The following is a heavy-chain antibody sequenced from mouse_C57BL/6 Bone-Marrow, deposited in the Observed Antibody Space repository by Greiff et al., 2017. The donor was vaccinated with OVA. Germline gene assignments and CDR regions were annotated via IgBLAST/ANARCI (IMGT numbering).Heavy chain of an antibody. Sequence: VQLKQSGPELVKPGASVKISCKASGYTFTDYYMNWVKQSHGKSLEWIGDINPNNGGTSYNQKFKGKATLTVDKSSSTAYMELRSLTSEDSAVYYCARKSSGYPLYYFDYWGQGTTLTVSS. CDR3: ARKSSGYPLYYFDY. V-gene: IGHV1-26*01. CDR2: INPNNGGT. J-gene: IGHJ2*01. D-gene: IGHD3-2*02. CDR1: GYTFTDYY.